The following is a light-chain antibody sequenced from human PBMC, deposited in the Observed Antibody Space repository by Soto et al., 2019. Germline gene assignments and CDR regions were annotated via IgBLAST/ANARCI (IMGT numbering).Light chain of an antibody. CDR1: QTISSW. J-gene: IGKJ1*01. CDR3: QQYNSHRRT. Sequence: DIQMTHSPSTLSGSVGDIVTITCXASQTISSWLAWYQQKPGKAPKLLIYKASSLESGVPSRFSGSGSGTEFTLTISSLQPDDFATYYCQQYNSHRRTFGQGTKVDIK. V-gene: IGKV1-5*03. CDR2: KAS.